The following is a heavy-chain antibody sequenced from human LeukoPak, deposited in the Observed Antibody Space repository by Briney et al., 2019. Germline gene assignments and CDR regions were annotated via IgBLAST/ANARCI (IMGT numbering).Heavy chain of an antibody. J-gene: IGHJ4*02. CDR1: GFTFSSYS. V-gene: IGHV3-21*01. Sequence: PGGSLRLSCAASGFTFSSYSMNWVRQAPEKGLEWVSSISSSSSYIYYADSVKGRFTISRDNAKNSLYLQMNSLRAEDTAVYYCARGNSSGYYYVYWGQGTLVTVSS. CDR3: ARGNSSGYYYVY. D-gene: IGHD3-22*01. CDR2: ISSSSSYI.